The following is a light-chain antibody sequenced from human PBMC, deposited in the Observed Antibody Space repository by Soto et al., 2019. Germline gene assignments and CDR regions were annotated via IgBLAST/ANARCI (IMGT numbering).Light chain of an antibody. CDR3: QRYDISPFP. CDR2: GAS. CDR1: ESVSSTY. J-gene: IGKJ2*01. Sequence: DIELTQSPGTLSLSPGERATLSCRASESVSSTYLAWYQQKPGQAPRLLIYGASIRATGIPDRFRGSGSGTDFTLTISRLEPDDFAAYYCQRYDISPFPFGQGTKLEIK. V-gene: IGKV3-20*01.